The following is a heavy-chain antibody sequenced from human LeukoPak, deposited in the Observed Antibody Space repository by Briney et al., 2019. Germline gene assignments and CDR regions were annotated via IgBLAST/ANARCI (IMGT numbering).Heavy chain of an antibody. CDR3: ASDYSDYGGFDF. CDR2: IYHSGST. Sequence: SETLSLTCAVSGGSISSSNFWSWVRQPPGKGLEWIGEIYHSGSTKSNPSLKSRVTISVDKPKNQFSLKLSSVTAADTAMYYCASDYSDYGGFDFWGQGTLVTVSS. CDR1: GGSISSSNF. J-gene: IGHJ4*02. D-gene: IGHD4-11*01. V-gene: IGHV4-4*02.